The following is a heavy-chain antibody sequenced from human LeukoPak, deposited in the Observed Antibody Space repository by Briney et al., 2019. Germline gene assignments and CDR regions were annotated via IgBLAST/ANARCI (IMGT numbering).Heavy chain of an antibody. CDR1: GFTFSSYS. J-gene: IGHJ4*02. CDR2: ISSSSSYI. D-gene: IGHD1-26*01. V-gene: IGHV3-21*01. Sequence: GGSLRLSCAASGFTFSSYSMNWVRQAPGKGLEWASSISSSSSYIYYADSVKGRFTISRDNAKNSLYLQMNSLRAEDTAVYYCARDVGRYIPCDYWGQGTLVTVSS. CDR3: ARDVGRYIPCDY.